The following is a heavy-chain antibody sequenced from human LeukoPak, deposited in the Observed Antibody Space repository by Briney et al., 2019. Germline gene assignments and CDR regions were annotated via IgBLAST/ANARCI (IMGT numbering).Heavy chain of an antibody. J-gene: IGHJ4*02. CDR1: GFTFSSYS. CDR2: ISSSSSCI. V-gene: IGHV3-21*01. CDR3: ARAWGSDYYFDY. D-gene: IGHD3-16*01. Sequence: PGGSLRLSCAASGFTFSSYSMNWVRQAPGKGLEWVSSISSSSSCIYYADSVKGRFTISRDNAKNSLYLQMNSLRAEDTAVYYCARAWGSDYYFDYWGQGTLVTVSS.